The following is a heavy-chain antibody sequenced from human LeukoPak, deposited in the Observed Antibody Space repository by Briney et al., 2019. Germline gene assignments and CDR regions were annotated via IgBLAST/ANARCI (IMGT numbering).Heavy chain of an antibody. J-gene: IGHJ5*02. CDR2: IYSDAST. Sequence: PGGFLRLSCVASGFTVSNNYVTWVRQSPGKGLEWVSFIYSDASTFLADSVMSRFILSRDISTNTSHHQLNSIIVNDTAAYYFWRLNWNDESARWFDPWGQGNQVTVSS. CDR1: GFTVSNNY. D-gene: IGHD1-1*01. CDR3: WRLNWNDESARWFDP. V-gene: IGHV3-53*01.